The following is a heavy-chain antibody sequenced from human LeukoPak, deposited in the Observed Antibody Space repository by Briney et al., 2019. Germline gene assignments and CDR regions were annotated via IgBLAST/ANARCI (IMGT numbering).Heavy chain of an antibody. J-gene: IGHJ6*03. V-gene: IGHV4-30-4*07. Sequence: SETLSLTCAISGGSISSGGYSWSWIRQPPGKGLEWIGYIYYSGSTYYNPSLKSRVTISVDTSKNQFPLKLSSVTAADTAVYYCARVGSELEFSGYRTNYYYYYMDVWGKGTTVTVSS. CDR3: ARVGSELEFSGYRTNYYYYYMDV. D-gene: IGHD5-12*01. CDR1: GGSISSGGYS. CDR2: IYYSGST.